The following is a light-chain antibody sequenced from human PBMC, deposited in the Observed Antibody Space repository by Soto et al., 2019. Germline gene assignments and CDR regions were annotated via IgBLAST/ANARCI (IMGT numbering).Light chain of an antibody. J-gene: IGLJ2*01. Sequence: QSALTQPRSVSGSPGQSVTISCTGTSSDVGGYKYVSWYQQHPGKAPKFIIYDVSERPSGVPDRFSGSKSGNTASLTVSGLQAEDEADYYCASYGGRDDMIFGGGTKLTVL. CDR2: DVS. CDR1: SSDVGGYKY. CDR3: ASYGGRDDMI. V-gene: IGLV2-11*01.